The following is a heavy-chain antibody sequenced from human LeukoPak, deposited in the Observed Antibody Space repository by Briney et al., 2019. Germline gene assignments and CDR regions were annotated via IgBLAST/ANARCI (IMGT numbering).Heavy chain of an antibody. CDR1: GGSISSNNYY. Sequence: SETLSLTCTVSGGSISSNNYYWSWIRQPAGKGLEWIGRIYTSGSTNYNPSLKSRVTMSVDTSKNQFSLKLSSVTAADTAVYYCARDWDSSSSGNYYYYYYMDVWGKGTTVTVSS. V-gene: IGHV4-61*02. CDR3: ARDWDSSSSGNYYYYYYMDV. J-gene: IGHJ6*03. CDR2: IYTSGST. D-gene: IGHD6-6*01.